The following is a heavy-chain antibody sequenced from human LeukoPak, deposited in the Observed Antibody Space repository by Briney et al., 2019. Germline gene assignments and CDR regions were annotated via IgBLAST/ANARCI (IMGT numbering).Heavy chain of an antibody. CDR2: IYPGDSDT. CDR1: GYSFTSYW. CDR3: ARSYDSYYYYMDV. V-gene: IGHV5-51*01. D-gene: IGHD3-3*01. Sequence: GESLKISCKGSGYSFTSYWIGWVRQMPGKGLEWMGIIYPGDSDTRYSPSFQGQVTISADKSISTSYLQWSSLKASDTAMYYCARSYDSYYYYMDVWGKGTTVTVS. J-gene: IGHJ6*03.